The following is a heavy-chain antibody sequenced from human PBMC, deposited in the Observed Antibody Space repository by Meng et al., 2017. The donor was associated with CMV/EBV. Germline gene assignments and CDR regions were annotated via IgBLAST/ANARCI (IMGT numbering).Heavy chain of an antibody. CDR1: RFVFSNYE. CDR3: ARVVVRSSSGVDY. J-gene: IGHJ4*02. CDR2: ISSSGSTI. V-gene: IGHV3-48*03. D-gene: IGHD2-21*01. Sequence: GESLKISCVVSRFVFSNYEMNWVRQAPGKGLEWLSSISSSGSTIHYADSVKSRFTISRDNAKNSLYLQMNSLRAEDSGIYYCARVVVRSSSGVDYWGQGTLVTVSS.